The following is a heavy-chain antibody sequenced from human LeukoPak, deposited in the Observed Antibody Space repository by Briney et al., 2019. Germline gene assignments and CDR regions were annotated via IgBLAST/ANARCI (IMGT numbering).Heavy chain of an antibody. CDR3: ARGVPPYYYDSSGYDAFDI. D-gene: IGHD3-22*01. CDR1: GFTFSSYI. J-gene: IGHJ3*02. V-gene: IGHV3-21*01. CDR2: ISSSSSYI. Sequence: GGSLRLSCAASGFTFSSYIMNWVRQAPGKGLEWVSSISSSSSYIYYADSVKGRFTISRDNAKNSLYLQMNSLRAEDTAVYYCARGVPPYYYDSSGYDAFDIWGQGTMVTVSS.